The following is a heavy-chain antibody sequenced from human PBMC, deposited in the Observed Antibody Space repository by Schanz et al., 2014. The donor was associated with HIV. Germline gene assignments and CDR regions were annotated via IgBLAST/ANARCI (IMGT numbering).Heavy chain of an antibody. CDR2: ISGGGRDK. CDR3: AKDRNGYNQPIES. Sequence: EVQLLESGGGLVQPGGSLSLSCAASGFTFSSYAMSWVRQAPGKGLEYVATISGGGRDKYYADSVRGRVTISRDNPKNTLYLQIDSLRVEDTAMYYCAKDRNGYNQPIESWGHGTLVSVSS. CDR1: GFTFSSYA. D-gene: IGHD5-18*01. V-gene: IGHV3-23*01. J-gene: IGHJ5*01.